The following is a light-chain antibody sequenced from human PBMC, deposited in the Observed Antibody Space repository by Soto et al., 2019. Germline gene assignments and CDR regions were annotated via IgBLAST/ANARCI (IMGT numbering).Light chain of an antibody. Sequence: SYELTQPPSVSVSPGQTASIPCSGDELGDKYVCWYQQKPGQSPVMVIYEDRKRPSGIPERFSGSNSGNTATLTISGTQTMDEADYYCQTWDSSTGVFGTGTKVTVL. CDR2: EDR. V-gene: IGLV3-1*01. CDR1: ELGDKY. CDR3: QTWDSSTGV. J-gene: IGLJ1*01.